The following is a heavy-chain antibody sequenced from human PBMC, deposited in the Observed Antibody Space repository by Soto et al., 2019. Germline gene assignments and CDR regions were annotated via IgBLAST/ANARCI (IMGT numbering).Heavy chain of an antibody. V-gene: IGHV1-69*01. Sequence: QVHVVQSGAEVQKPGSSVKVTCTAFGGALNSSGINWVRQAPGQGPEWMGGVIPVFGTTKYAQTFRERATLVAAGSTSTSCKESSSLTSADPAVYDCAIKVWVRGGYYLDSGGKGPLVTVPS. D-gene: IGHD3-10*01. CDR1: GGALNSSG. CDR3: AIKVWVRGGYYLDS. CDR2: VIPVFGTT. J-gene: IGHJ4*02.